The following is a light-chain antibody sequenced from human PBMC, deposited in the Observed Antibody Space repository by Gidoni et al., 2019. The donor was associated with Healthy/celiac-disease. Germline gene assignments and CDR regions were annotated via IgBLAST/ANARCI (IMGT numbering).Light chain of an antibody. CDR2: WAS. CDR1: QIVLYSSNNKNY. J-gene: IGKJ1*01. Sequence: DIVMTQSPDSLAVSLGERATINCKSSQIVLYSSNNKNYLAWYQQKPGQPPKLLIYWASTRESGVPDRFSGSGSGTDFTLTISSLQAEDVAVYYCQQYYSTPPTFGQXTKVEIK. V-gene: IGKV4-1*01. CDR3: QQYYSTPPT.